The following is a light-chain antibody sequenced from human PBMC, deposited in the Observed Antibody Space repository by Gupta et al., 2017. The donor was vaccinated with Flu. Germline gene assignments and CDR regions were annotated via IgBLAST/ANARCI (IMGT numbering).Light chain of an antibody. CDR1: QDINKK. CDR2: DAS. Sequence: IQMTQSPSPLSASVGDRVTITCQASQDINKKLNWYQQKLGKAPKLLIYDASNLETGVPSRFTGSGSGTDFVLTINNLQPEDIATYYCQQYDNIGLTFGPGTKLDIK. J-gene: IGKJ3*01. CDR3: QQYDNIGLT. V-gene: IGKV1-33*01.